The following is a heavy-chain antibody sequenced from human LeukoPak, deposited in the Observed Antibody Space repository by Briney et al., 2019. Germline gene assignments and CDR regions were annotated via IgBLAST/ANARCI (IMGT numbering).Heavy chain of an antibody. V-gene: IGHV4-34*01. CDR2: INHSGST. D-gene: IGHD5-18*01. Sequence: SETLSLTCAVYGGSFSGYYWSWIRQPPGKGLEWIGGINHSGSTNYNPSLKSRVTISVDTSKNQFSLKLSSVTAADTAVYYCARGLGYSYGPRLDVWGKGTTVTVSS. CDR1: GGSFSGYY. CDR3: ARGLGYSYGPRLDV. J-gene: IGHJ6*04.